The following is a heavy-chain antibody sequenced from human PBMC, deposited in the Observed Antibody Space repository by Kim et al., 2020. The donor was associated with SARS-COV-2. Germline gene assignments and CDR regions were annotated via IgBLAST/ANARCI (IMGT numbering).Heavy chain of an antibody. V-gene: IGHV1-18*01. D-gene: IGHD3-10*01. J-gene: IGHJ4*02. Sequence: AQKLQGRVTMTTDTSTSTAYMELRSLRSDDTAVYYCARTSSGSYYPIDYWGQGTLVTVSS. CDR3: ARTSSGSYYPIDY.